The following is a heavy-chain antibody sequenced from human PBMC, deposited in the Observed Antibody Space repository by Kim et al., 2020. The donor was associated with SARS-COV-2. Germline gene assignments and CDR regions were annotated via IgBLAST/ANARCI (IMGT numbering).Heavy chain of an antibody. J-gene: IGHJ4*02. CDR3: ARAPFYYFAY. Sequence: PSLQSRVTISLDTSKNRVSLELSSVTAADTAVYYCARAPFYYFAYWGQGTLVTVSS. V-gene: IGHV4-39*07.